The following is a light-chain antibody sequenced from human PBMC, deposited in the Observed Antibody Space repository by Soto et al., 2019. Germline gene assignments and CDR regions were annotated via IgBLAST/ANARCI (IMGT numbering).Light chain of an antibody. CDR1: QSVSSF. V-gene: IGKV3-11*01. CDR2: DAS. J-gene: IGKJ1*01. Sequence: EIGLTHSPATLSLSPGERVTLSCRASQSVSSFLAWYQQKPGQAPRLLIYDASKRATGIPARFSGSGSGTDFTLTISSLEPEDFAVYYCQQRSNWSWTFGQGTKVAI. CDR3: QQRSNWSWT.